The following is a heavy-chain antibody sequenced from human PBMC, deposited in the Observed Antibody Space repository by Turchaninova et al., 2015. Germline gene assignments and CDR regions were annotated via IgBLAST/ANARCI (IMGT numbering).Heavy chain of an antibody. D-gene: IGHD6-6*01. CDR2: IEYDGSNK. Sequence: QVQLVESGGGVVQPGRSLRLSCAASGFTFSSYGRHGVRQAPGKGREWVAVIEYDGSNKYYADAVNGRFTISRDNSKNTQYLQMNSLRAEDTAVYYCAKDHDSSSSCVDYWGQGTLVTVS. CDR1: GFTFSSYG. CDR3: AKDHDSSSSCVDY. J-gene: IGHJ4*02. V-gene: IGHV3-30*18.